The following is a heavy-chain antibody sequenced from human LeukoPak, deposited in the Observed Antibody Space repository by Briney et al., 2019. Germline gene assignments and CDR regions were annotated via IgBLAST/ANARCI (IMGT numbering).Heavy chain of an antibody. V-gene: IGHV4-38-2*01. Sequence: ESGPGLVKPSETLSLTCAVSGYSISSGYYWGWIRQPPGKGLEWIGSVNHRANTYYSPSLMSRVTILADTSKNQFSLKLTSVTAADTAVYYCARLPHCPDTSCYNGGHTFDLWGQGTMVTVSS. D-gene: IGHD2-2*02. CDR1: GYSISSGYY. CDR2: VNHRANT. J-gene: IGHJ3*01. CDR3: ARLPHCPDTSCYNGGHTFDL.